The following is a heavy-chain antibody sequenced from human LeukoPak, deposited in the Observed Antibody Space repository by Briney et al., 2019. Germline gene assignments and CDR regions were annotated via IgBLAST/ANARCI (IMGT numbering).Heavy chain of an antibody. Sequence: QSGGSLRLSCAASGFTFSSYAMSWVRQAPGKGLEWVSAISGSGGSTYYADSVKGRFTISRDNSKNTLYLQMDSLRAEDTAVYYCAKDSAAVGGPTTDWGQGTLVTVSS. CDR2: ISGSGGST. V-gene: IGHV3-23*01. J-gene: IGHJ4*02. CDR1: GFTFSSYA. D-gene: IGHD6-13*01. CDR3: AKDSAAVGGPTTD.